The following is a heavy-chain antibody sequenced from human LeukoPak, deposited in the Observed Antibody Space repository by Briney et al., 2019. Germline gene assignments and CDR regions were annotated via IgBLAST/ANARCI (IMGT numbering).Heavy chain of an antibody. J-gene: IGHJ6*04. D-gene: IGHD3-10*01. CDR3: ASNAYGSGSTNYYYGMDV. Sequence: SVKVSCKASGGTFSSYAISWVRQAPGQGLEWMGGIIPIFGTANYAQKFQGRVTITADGSTRTAYIELSSMRSEDTAVYYCASNAYGSGSTNYYYGMDVWGKGTTVTVSS. V-gene: IGHV1-69*13. CDR1: GGTFSSYA. CDR2: IIPIFGTA.